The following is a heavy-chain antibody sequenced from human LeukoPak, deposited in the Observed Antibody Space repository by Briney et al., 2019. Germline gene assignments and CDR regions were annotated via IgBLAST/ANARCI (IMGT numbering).Heavy chain of an antibody. D-gene: IGHD6-13*01. CDR1: RCTLNRYA. Sequence: GGSLTLPCAPSRCTLNRYALSLVHQAPAPGLEWPSTIRSSGGGTYSADSVKGRFTISRDNSKHTLDLQMSSLRAEDTAVYCCARPFLTTSWYNDFHFWGQGTLVTVSS. V-gene: IGHV3-23*01. J-gene: IGHJ4*02. CDR2: IRSSGGGT. CDR3: ARPFLTTSWYNDFHF.